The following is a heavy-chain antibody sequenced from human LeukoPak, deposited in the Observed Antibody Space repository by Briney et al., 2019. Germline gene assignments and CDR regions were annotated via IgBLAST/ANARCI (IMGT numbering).Heavy chain of an antibody. CDR1: GFTFSSYS. CDR3: ARAEGSYGYPYYYYYMDV. V-gene: IGHV3-21*01. D-gene: IGHD5-18*01. CDR2: ISSSSSYI. Sequence: PGGSLRLSCAASGFTFSSYSMNWVRQAPGKGLEWVSSISSSSSYIYYADSVKGRFTISRDNAKNSLYLQMNSLRAEDTAVYYCARAEGSYGYPYYYYYMDVWGKGTTVTVSS. J-gene: IGHJ6*03.